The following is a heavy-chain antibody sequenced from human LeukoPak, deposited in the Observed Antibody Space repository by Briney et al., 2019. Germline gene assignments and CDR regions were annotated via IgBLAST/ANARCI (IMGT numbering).Heavy chain of an antibody. Sequence: PGGSLRLSCAGSGVTFSSYWMSWVRQAPGKGLEWVANIKQDGSEKYYVDSVKGRFTISRDNAKNSLYLQMNSLRAEETAVYYCARDGFGNPLGYWGQGALVTVSS. D-gene: IGHD4-23*01. V-gene: IGHV3-7*05. CDR2: IKQDGSEK. J-gene: IGHJ4*02. CDR3: ARDGFGNPLGY. CDR1: GVTFSSYW.